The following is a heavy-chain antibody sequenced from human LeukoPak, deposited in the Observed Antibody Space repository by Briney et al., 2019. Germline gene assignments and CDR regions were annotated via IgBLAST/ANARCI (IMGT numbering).Heavy chain of an antibody. D-gene: IGHD2-21*02. J-gene: IGHJ4*02. CDR1: GGSISSGGYY. V-gene: IGHV4-31*03. Sequence: SETLSLTCTVSGGSISSGGYYWSWIRQHPGKGLEWIGYIYYSGSTYYNPSLKSRVTISVDTSKNQFSLKLSPVTAADTAVYYCARAVVGVTYFDYWGQGTLVTVSS. CDR2: IYYSGST. CDR3: ARAVVGVTYFDY.